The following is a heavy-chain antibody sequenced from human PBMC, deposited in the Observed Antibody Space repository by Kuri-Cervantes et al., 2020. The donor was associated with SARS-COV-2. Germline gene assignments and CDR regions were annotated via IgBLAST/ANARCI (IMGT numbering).Heavy chain of an antibody. CDR1: GGSISSGDYY. J-gene: IGHJ4*02. CDR2: IYYSGST. CDR3: ARTLRFLEWFFDY. V-gene: IGHV4-30-4*08. D-gene: IGHD3-3*01. Sequence: SETLSLTCTVSGGSISSGDYYWSWIRQPPGKGLEWIGYIYYSGSTYYNPSLKSRVTISVDTSKNQFSLKLSSVTAADTAVYYYARTLRFLEWFFDYWGQGTLVTVSS.